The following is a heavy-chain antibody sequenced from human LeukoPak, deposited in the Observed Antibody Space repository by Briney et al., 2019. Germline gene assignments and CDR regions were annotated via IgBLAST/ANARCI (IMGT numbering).Heavy chain of an antibody. D-gene: IGHD1-26*01. Sequence: GESLRLSCVVSGFSISKYYMTWIRQTPGKGLESLAYISGSGSDIYYADSVKGRFTISRDNAKNSLYLQLNSLRPEDTALYYCSTDPRTLPYWGHGTLSPSPQ. CDR3: STDPRTLPY. CDR2: ISGSGSDI. CDR1: GFSISKYY. V-gene: IGHV3-11*01. J-gene: IGHJ4*01.